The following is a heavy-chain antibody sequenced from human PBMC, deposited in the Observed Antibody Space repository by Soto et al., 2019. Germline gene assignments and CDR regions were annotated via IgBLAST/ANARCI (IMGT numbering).Heavy chain of an antibody. J-gene: IGHJ4*02. CDR3: ARDRQSVRGVQIAVGNFDS. CDR1: GGSISNYY. V-gene: IGHV4-59*12. CDR2: IYYSGTT. Sequence: PSETLSLTCTVSGGSISNYYWSWIRQPPGKGLEWIGYIYYSGTTNYNPSLKSRVTISVDTSKNQFSLQLNSVSPEDTAVYYCARDRQSVRGVQIAVGNFDSWGQGTLVTVSS. D-gene: IGHD6-19*01.